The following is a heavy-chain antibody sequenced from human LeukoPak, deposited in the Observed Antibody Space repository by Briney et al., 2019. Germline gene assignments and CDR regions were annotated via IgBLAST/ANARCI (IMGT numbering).Heavy chain of an antibody. Sequence: RAGGSLRLSCAASGFTFSSYGINWARQAPGKGLEWVASINHNGNVNYYVDSVKGRFTISRDNAKNSLYLQMSNLRAEDTAVYFCARGGGLDVWGQGATVTVSS. CDR3: ARGGGLDV. V-gene: IGHV3-7*03. J-gene: IGHJ6*02. CDR1: GFTFSSYG. D-gene: IGHD3-16*01. CDR2: INHNGNVN.